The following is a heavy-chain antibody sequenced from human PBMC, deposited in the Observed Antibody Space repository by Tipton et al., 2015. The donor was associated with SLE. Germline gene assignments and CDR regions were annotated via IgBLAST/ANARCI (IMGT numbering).Heavy chain of an antibody. CDR3: ARYRGDLQVFDY. CDR2: SNPSGNT. J-gene: IGHJ4*02. V-gene: IGHV4-34*01. D-gene: IGHD3-16*01. Sequence: TLSLTCAVYGGSFSGYSWSWIRQPPGKGLEWIGESNPSGNTNYNPSLKSRVTISVDTSNNQLSLKLTSVTAADTAVYYCARYRGDLQVFDYWGQGTLVTVSS. CDR1: GGSFSGYS.